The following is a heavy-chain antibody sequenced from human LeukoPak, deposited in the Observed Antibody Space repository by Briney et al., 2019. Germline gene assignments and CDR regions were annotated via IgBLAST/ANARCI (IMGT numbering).Heavy chain of an antibody. V-gene: IGHV1-69*05. CDR2: IIPIFGTA. CDR1: GGTFSSYA. D-gene: IGHD2-8*01. J-gene: IGHJ1*01. Sequence: SVKVSCKASGGTFSSYAVSWVRQAPGQGLEWMGRIIPIFGTANYARKFQGRVTITTDESTSTAYMELSSLRSEDTAVYYCARDPIGVGYFQHWGQGTLVTVSS. CDR3: ARDPIGVGYFQH.